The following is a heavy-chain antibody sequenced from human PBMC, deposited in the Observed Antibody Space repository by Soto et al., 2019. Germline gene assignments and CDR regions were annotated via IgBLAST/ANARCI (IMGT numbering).Heavy chain of an antibody. CDR3: AREEDGGYEY. CDR1: GFTFSGSA. D-gene: IGHD5-12*01. V-gene: IGHV3-73*01. Sequence: EVQLLESGGGLVQPGGSLRLSCAASGFTFSGSAMHWVRQASGKGLEWVGRIRSKANSYATAYAASVKGRFTISRDDSKNTAYLQMNSLKTEDTAVYYCAREEDGGYEYWGQGTLVTVSS. CDR2: IRSKANSYAT. J-gene: IGHJ4*02.